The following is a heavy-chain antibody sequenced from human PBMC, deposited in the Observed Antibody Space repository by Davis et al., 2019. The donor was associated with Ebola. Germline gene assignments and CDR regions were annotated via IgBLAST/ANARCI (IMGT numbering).Heavy chain of an antibody. V-gene: IGHV1-24*01. CDR1: GYTLSDLS. CDR3: TSLQEGYRSGGSHYRGRWFDP. CDR2: FESEDGET. Sequence: ASVTVSCKVSGYTLSDLSIHWVRQAPGKGLEWMGGFESEDGETTYAQEFQGRVTLTEDTSTDTAYMELSSLRSEDTAVYYCTSLQEGYRSGGSHYRGRWFDPWGQGTLVTVSS. J-gene: IGHJ5*02. D-gene: IGHD2-15*01.